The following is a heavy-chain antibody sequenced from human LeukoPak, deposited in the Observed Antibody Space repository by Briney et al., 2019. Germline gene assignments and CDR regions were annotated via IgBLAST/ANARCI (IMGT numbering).Heavy chain of an antibody. D-gene: IGHD3-3*01. J-gene: IGHJ4*02. CDR3: AREPNYDFWSGYYPDDY. CDR1: GFTFSSYA. Sequence: GGSLRLSCAASGFTFSSYAMSWVRQAPGKGLEWVSAISGSGGSTYYADSVKGRFTISRDNSKNTLYLQMNSLRVEDTALYYCAREPNYDFWSGYYPDDYWGQGTLVTVSS. V-gene: IGHV3-23*01. CDR2: ISGSGGST.